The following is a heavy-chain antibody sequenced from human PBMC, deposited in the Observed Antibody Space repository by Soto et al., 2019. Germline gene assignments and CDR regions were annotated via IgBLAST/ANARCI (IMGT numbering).Heavy chain of an antibody. D-gene: IGHD3-10*01. Sequence: QAHLAQSGAEVKKPGSSVTVSCQASGGTFNSYGISWVRQAPGQVLDWMGVIIPLYGTVNYAQKFQGRVSITADKSTSTAYMDLNSLRSDDTAVYYCARVRVIRGVIPSHFGLWGQGTQVTVSS. CDR3: ARVRVIRGVIPSHFGL. V-gene: IGHV1-69*06. CDR2: IIPLYGTV. CDR1: GGTFNSYG. J-gene: IGHJ4*02.